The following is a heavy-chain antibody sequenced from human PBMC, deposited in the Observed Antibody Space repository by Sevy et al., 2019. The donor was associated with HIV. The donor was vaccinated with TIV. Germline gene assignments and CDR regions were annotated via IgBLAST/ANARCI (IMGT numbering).Heavy chain of an antibody. J-gene: IGHJ6*02. CDR2: INSDETST. CDR3: AREGGYSDQGMDV. V-gene: IGHV3-74*01. CDR1: GFSFSRFW. D-gene: IGHD5-12*01. Sequence: GGSLRLSCAASGFSFSRFWMHWVRQAPGKGLVWVSRINSDETSTSYADSVKGRFTISRDNARHTLFLQMNSLRAEDTAVYYCAREGGYSDQGMDVWGQGTTVTVSS.